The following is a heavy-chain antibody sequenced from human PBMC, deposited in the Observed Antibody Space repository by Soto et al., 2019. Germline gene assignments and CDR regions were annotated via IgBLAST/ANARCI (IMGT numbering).Heavy chain of an antibody. CDR2: IYYSGAT. J-gene: IGHJ4*02. D-gene: IGHD7-27*01. CDR3: ARDKDLDPTVWGY. V-gene: IGHV4-31*02. CDR1: GDSMATGGHY. Sequence: QVHLQESGPGLVRPSETLSLSCSVSGDSMATGGHYYNWIRHLPGKGLEWIGYIYYSGATHYSPSLRPRAPISIDTSKNQFSRRLISVTAADTALYFCARDKDLDPTVWGYWGQGIQVTVSS.